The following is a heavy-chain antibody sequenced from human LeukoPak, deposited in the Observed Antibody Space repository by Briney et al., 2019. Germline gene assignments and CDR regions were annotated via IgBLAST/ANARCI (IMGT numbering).Heavy chain of an antibody. CDR1: GGYISSYY. D-gene: IGHD6-13*01. Sequence: PSETLSLTCTVSGGYISSYYWSWIRQPPGKGLEWIGYIYTSGSTNYNPSLKSRVTISVDTSKNQFSLKLSSVTAADTAVYYCARTTSRWSPSKAWFDPWGQGTLVTVSS. J-gene: IGHJ5*02. CDR3: ARTTSRWSPSKAWFDP. CDR2: IYTSGST. V-gene: IGHV4-4*09.